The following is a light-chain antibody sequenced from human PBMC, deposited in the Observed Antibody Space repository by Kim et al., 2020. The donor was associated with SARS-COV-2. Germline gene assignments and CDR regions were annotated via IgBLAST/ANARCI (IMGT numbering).Light chain of an antibody. CDR1: QAINNH. J-gene: IGKJ4*01. CDR2: AAS. CDR3: QQYSLFPLT. V-gene: IGKV1-16*01. Sequence: ASVGDRVTFTCRPSQAINNHLAWFQQKPGKAPKSLIYAASTLQGGVPSRFSGSGFGTDFTLTISGLQPEDVATYYCQQYSLFPLTFGGGTKVDIK.